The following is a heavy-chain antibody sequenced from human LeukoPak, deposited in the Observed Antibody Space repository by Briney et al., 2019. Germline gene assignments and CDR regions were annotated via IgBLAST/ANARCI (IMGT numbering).Heavy chain of an antibody. CDR2: IYYSGST. Sequence: SETLSLACTVSGGSISSYYWSWIRQPPGKGLEWIGYIYYSGSTNYNPSLKSRVTISVDTSKNQFSLKLSSVTAADTAVYYCARGDYYGSGSWYFDYWGQGTLVTVSS. D-gene: IGHD3-10*01. J-gene: IGHJ4*02. V-gene: IGHV4-59*01. CDR3: ARGDYYGSGSWYFDY. CDR1: GGSISSYY.